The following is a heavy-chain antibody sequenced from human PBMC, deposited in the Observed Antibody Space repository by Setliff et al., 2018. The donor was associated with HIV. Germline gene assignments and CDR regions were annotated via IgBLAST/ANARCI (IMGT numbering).Heavy chain of an antibody. CDR1: GYTFSSYG. V-gene: IGHV1-18*01. CDR3: AREGLLGI. J-gene: IGHJ3*02. CDR2: ISGNNGDR. D-gene: IGHD3-16*01. Sequence: ASVKVSCKASGYTFSSYGFSWVRQAPGQGLEWMGWISGNNGDRNYAQRLQGRVTMTTDTSTSTAYMELRSLRSDDTAVYYCAREGLLGIWGQGTMVTVSS.